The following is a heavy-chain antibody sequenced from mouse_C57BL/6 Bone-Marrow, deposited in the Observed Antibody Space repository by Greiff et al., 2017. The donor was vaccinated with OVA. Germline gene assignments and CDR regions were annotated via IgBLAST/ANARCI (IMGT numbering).Heavy chain of an antibody. CDR1: GYAFTNYL. CDR3: ARSRPRWYYYYGSSYWYFDV. Sequence: QVQLQQSGAELVRPGTSVKVSCKASGYAFTNYLIEWVKQRPGQGLEWIGVINPGSGGTNYNEKFQGKATLTADKSSSTAYMQLSSLTSEDSAVYFCARSRPRWYYYYGSSYWYFDVWGTGTTVTVSS. V-gene: IGHV1-54*01. J-gene: IGHJ1*03. D-gene: IGHD1-1*01. CDR2: INPGSGGT.